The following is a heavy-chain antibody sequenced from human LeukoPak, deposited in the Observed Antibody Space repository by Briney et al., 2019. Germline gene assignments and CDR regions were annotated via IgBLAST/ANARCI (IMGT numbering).Heavy chain of an antibody. CDR3: ARGLAIVGYCSSPSCDQNCFDP. J-gene: IGHJ5*02. V-gene: IGHV4-31*03. D-gene: IGHD2-2*01. CDR2: IYYSGST. Sequence: SETLSLTCTVSGGSISSGGYYWSWIRQHPGKGLEWIGYIYYSGSTYYNPSLKSRVTISVDTSKNQFSLKLSSVTAADTAVYYCARGLAIVGYCSSPSCDQNCFDPWGQGTLVTVSS. CDR1: GGSISSGGYY.